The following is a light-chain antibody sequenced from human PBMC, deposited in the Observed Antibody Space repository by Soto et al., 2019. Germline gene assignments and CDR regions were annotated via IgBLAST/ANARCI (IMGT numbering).Light chain of an antibody. CDR3: QQYHTYPFT. Sequence: IQMTQAPSTLSASVGDRVTITCRASQGVNNHVAWFQQKPGRAPKSLIYGASTLLIGAPSRFSGSGSGTDFTLTISSLQPEDFATYYCQQYHTYPFTFGPGTKVDVK. CDR2: GAS. CDR1: QGVNNH. V-gene: IGKV1-16*01. J-gene: IGKJ3*01.